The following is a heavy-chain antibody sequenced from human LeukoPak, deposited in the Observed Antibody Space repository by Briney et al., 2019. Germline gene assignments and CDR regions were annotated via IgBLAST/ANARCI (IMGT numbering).Heavy chain of an antibody. Sequence: NTSETLSLTCAVYGGSFSGYHWSWLRQPPGKGLEWIGEINHSGSTNYNPSLKSRVTISVDTSKNQFSLKLSSVTAADTAVYYCARDFGGWGQGTLVTVSS. CDR2: INHSGST. V-gene: IGHV4-34*01. CDR1: GGSFSGYH. D-gene: IGHD3-16*01. CDR3: ARDFGG. J-gene: IGHJ4*02.